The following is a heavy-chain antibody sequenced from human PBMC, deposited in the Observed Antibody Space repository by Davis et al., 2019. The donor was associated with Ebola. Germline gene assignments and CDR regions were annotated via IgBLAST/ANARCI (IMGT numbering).Heavy chain of an antibody. V-gene: IGHV4-34*01. Sequence: MPSETLSLTCAVYGGSFSGYYWSWIRQPPGKGLEWIGEINHSGSTNYNPSLKSRVTISVDTSKNQFSLKLSSVIAADTAVYYCARPTYYYDSSGPLRYWGQGTLVTVSS. CDR1: GGSFSGYY. CDR3: ARPTYYYDSSGPLRY. J-gene: IGHJ4*02. CDR2: INHSGST. D-gene: IGHD3-22*01.